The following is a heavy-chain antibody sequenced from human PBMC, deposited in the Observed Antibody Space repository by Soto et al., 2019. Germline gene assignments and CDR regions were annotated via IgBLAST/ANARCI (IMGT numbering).Heavy chain of an antibody. CDR1: GFTFSTYG. J-gene: IGHJ6*02. CDR3: AKGALTRDILSDYYYYGMDV. Sequence: HPGGSRRPAGAAAGFTFSTYGMHWVRRAPGKGLEGGSFISYDGSNKYYADSVKGRFTISRDNSKNTLYLQMNSLRAEDTAVYYCAKGALTRDILSDYYYYGMDVWGQGTTVTVYS. CDR2: ISYDGSNK. D-gene: IGHD3-9*01. V-gene: IGHV3-30*18.